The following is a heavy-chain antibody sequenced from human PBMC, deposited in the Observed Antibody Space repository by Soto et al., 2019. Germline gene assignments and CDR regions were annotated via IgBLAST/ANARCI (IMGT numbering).Heavy chain of an antibody. CDR3: ARDFNYDSSGPVDY. Sequence: GGSLRLSCAASGFTFSSYSMNWVRQAPGKGLEWVSSISSSSSYIYYADSVKGRFTISRDNAKNSLYLQMNSLRAEDTAVYYCARDFNYDSSGPVDYWGQGTLVTVPQ. J-gene: IGHJ4*02. CDR1: GFTFSSYS. CDR2: ISSSSSYI. D-gene: IGHD3-22*01. V-gene: IGHV3-21*01.